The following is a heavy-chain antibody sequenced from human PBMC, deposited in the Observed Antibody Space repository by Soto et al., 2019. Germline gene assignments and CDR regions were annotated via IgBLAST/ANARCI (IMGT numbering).Heavy chain of an antibody. V-gene: IGHV4-39*01. J-gene: IGHJ5*02. CDR1: GGSISSGSYY. Sequence: SETLSLTCTVSGGSISSGSYYWGWIRQPPGKGLEYIGNIYYTGSTYYNPSLESRVTISVDTSKNQFSLKLSSVTAADTAVYYCARLAYDFWKSWFDPWGQGTLVTVS. D-gene: IGHD3-3*01. CDR2: IYYTGST. CDR3: ARLAYDFWKSWFDP.